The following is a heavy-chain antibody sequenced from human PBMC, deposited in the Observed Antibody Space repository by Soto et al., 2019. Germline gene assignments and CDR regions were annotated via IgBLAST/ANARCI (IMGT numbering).Heavy chain of an antibody. D-gene: IGHD2-15*01. CDR1: GGSFSGYY. J-gene: IGHJ2*01. CDR3: ARGDIVVVVAAITSTKYWYFDL. Sequence: QVQLQQWGAGLLKPSETLSLTCAVYGGSFSGYYWSWIRQPPGKGLEWIGEINHSGSTNYNPSLKRRVTISVDTSKNQFSLKLSSVTAADTAVYYCARGDIVVVVAAITSTKYWYFDLWGRGTLVTVSS. V-gene: IGHV4-34*01. CDR2: INHSGST.